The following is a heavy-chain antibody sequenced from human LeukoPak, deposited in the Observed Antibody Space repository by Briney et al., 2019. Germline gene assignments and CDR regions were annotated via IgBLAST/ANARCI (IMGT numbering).Heavy chain of an antibody. CDR3: ARDRYSSSSGAFDI. CDR2: IYTSGST. V-gene: IGHV4-61*02. D-gene: IGHD6-6*01. Sequence: SQTLSLTCTVSGGSISSDNYYWSWIRQPAGKGLEWIGRIYTSGSTNYNPSLKSRVTISVDTSKNQFSLRLSSVTAADTAVYYCARDRYSSSSGAFDIWGQGTMVTVSS. J-gene: IGHJ3*02. CDR1: GGSISSDNYY.